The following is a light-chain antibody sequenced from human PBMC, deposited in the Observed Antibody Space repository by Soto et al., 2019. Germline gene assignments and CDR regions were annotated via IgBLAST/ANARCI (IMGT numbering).Light chain of an antibody. CDR1: SSDVGGYNY. CDR3: SSYAGSDNFGV. J-gene: IGLJ3*02. Sequence: HSALTQPPSASGSPGQSVTISCTGTSSDVGGYNYVSWYQQHPGKAPKLIIYEVTQRPSGVPDRFSGSKSGNTASLTVSGLQTEDEADYYCSSYAGSDNFGVFGGGTKLTVL. V-gene: IGLV2-8*01. CDR2: EVT.